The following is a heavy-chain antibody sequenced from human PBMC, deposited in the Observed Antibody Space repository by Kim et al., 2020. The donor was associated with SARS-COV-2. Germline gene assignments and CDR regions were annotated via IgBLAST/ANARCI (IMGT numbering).Heavy chain of an antibody. V-gene: IGHV4-34*01. Sequence: SETLSLTCAVYGGSFSGYYWSWIRQPPGKGLEWIGEINHSGITNYNPSLKSRVTLSVPTSPPHFSLPLISFPAASPAFSSFSSRGYSYGYFFDSWGQGTL. CDR1: GGSFSGYY. D-gene: IGHD5-18*01. J-gene: IGHJ4*02. CDR2: INHSGIT. CDR3: SSRGYSYGYFFDS.